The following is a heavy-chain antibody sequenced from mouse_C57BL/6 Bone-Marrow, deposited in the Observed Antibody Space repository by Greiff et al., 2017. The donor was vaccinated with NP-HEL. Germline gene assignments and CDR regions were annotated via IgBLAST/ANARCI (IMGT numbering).Heavy chain of an antibody. V-gene: IGHV14-4*01. CDR3: ATFYCRTYAWYFDV. Sequence: EVQLQQSGAELVRPGASVKLSCTASGFNFKDYYMHWVKQRPEQGLEWIGWIDPENGDTEYASKFKGKATITADTSSNTAYLQLSSLTSEDTAVYYCATFYCRTYAWYFDVWGTGTTVTVSS. J-gene: IGHJ1*03. CDR1: GFNFKDYY. D-gene: IGHD2-1*01. CDR2: IDPENGDT.